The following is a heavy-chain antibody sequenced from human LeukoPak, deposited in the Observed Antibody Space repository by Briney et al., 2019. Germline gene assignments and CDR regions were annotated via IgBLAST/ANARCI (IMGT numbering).Heavy chain of an antibody. J-gene: IGHJ4*02. CDR3: ARDFPWSGYYTPPALDY. CDR2: IKQDGSEK. V-gene: IGHV3-7*01. CDR1: GFTFSSYW. D-gene: IGHD3-3*01. Sequence: GGSLRLSCAASGFTFSSYWMSWVRQAPGKGLEWVANIKQDGSEKYYVDSVKGRFTISRDNAKKSLYLQMNSLRAEDTAVYYCARDFPWSGYYTPPALDYWGQGTLVTVSS.